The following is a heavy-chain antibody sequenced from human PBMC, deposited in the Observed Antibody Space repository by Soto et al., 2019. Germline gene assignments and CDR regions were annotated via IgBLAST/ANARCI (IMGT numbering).Heavy chain of an antibody. CDR3: VKAVYLLDFDY. J-gene: IGHJ4*02. D-gene: IGHD2-8*01. CDR2: ISGTGTTT. CDR1: GFTFSSYA. V-gene: IGHV3-23*01. Sequence: QPXESLRLSGAASGFTFSSYAMTWVRQAPGKGLEWVSTISGTGTTTYYADSVKGRFTISRDNSKNTLYLQMNSLRTEDTAVYYCVKAVYLLDFDYWGQGTLVTVSS.